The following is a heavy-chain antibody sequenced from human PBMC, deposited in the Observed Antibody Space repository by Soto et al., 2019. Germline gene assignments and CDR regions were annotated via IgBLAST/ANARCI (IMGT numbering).Heavy chain of an antibody. Sequence: GGSLRLSCAASGFTFSSYGMHWVRQAPGKGLEWVAVIWYDGSNKYYADSVEGRFTISRDNAKNSLYLQMNSLRAEDTAVYYCARDQLYYNDISGRPLNAFDVWGQGTMDTVSS. J-gene: IGHJ3*01. CDR2: IWYDGSNK. CDR1: GFTFSSYG. D-gene: IGHD3-22*01. V-gene: IGHV3-33*08. CDR3: ARDQLYYNDISGRPLNAFDV.